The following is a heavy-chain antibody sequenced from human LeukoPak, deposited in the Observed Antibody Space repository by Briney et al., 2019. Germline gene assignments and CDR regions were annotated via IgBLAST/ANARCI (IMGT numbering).Heavy chain of an antibody. V-gene: IGHV3-23*01. CDR1: GFTFSSYA. J-gene: IGHJ4*02. CDR3: AKDRAYGSGSQNRIDY. CDR2: ISGSGGST. Sequence: PGGSLRLSCAASGFTFSSYAMSWVRQAPGKGLEWVSAISGSGGSTYYADSVKGRFTISRDNSKNTLYLQMNSLRAEDTAVYYCAKDRAYGSGSQNRIDYWGQGTLVTVSS. D-gene: IGHD3-10*01.